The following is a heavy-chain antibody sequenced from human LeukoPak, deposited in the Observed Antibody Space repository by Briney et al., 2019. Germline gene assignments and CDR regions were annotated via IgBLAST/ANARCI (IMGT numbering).Heavy chain of an antibody. CDR1: GFTFSTYC. CDR2: ICPDGTVT. CDR3: VRDFRSADY. Sequence: GGSLRLSCAASGFTFSTYCMHWVRQAPGKGPMWVSRICPDGTVTNYADSVKARFIISRDNARNTVYLQMNSLRVEDTAVYYCVRDFRSADYWGXGTLVTVSS. J-gene: IGHJ4*01. V-gene: IGHV3-74*01.